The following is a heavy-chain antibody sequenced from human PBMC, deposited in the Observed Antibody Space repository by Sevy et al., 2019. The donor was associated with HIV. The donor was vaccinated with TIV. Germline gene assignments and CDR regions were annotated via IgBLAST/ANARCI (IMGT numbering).Heavy chain of an antibody. J-gene: IGHJ6*02. CDR2: INSDSGVK. CDR1: GYIFTDYY. D-gene: IGHD4-17*01. V-gene: IGHV1-2*02. Sequence: ASVKVSCKASGYIFTDYYIHWVRQAPGQGLEWMAWINSDSGVKNYAQRFQGGVTVTSDTSLNTASLDLSSLKSNDTAIYFCARLTTKPTSDLNGMDVWGQGTTVTVSS. CDR3: ARLTTKPTSDLNGMDV.